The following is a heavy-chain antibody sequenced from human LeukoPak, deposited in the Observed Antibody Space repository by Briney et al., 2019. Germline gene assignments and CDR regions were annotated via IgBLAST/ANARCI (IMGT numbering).Heavy chain of an antibody. CDR2: ISPNSDDT. Sequence: ASVKVSCKASGYTFTGYYLHWVRQAPGQGVEWMGWISPNSDDTNYAQKCRGRVNMTRDTSISTAYMELSRLRSDDTAIYSCARGGFDYWGQGTLVTVSS. J-gene: IGHJ4*02. V-gene: IGHV1-2*02. CDR3: ARGGFDY. CDR1: GYTFTGYY.